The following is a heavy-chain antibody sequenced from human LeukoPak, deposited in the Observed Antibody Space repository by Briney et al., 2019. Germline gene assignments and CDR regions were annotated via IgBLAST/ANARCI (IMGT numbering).Heavy chain of an antibody. J-gene: IGHJ3*02. CDR2: IIPVFGTA. Sequence: SVKVSCKASGGTFSSYTISWVRQAPGQGLEWMGGIIPVFGTANYAQKFQGRVTITADESTRTAYMELSSLRSEDTAVYYCARVGGGYPLGPAAFDIWGQGTMVTVSS. D-gene: IGHD2-15*01. CDR1: GGTFSSYT. CDR3: ARVGGGYPLGPAAFDI. V-gene: IGHV1-69*01.